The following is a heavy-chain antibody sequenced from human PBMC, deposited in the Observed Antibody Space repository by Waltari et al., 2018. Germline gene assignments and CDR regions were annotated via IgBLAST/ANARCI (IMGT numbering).Heavy chain of an antibody. J-gene: IGHJ6*03. D-gene: IGHD5-12*01. CDR3: ARGNSGYDPYYYYYMDV. Sequence: QVQLVQSGAEVKKPGASVKVSCKASGYTFTSYDINWVRQATGQGLEWMGWMNPNSGNTGYAQKFQGRVTITRNTSISTAYMELSSLRSEDTAVYYCARGNSGYDPYYYYYMDVWGKGTTVTVSS. CDR1: GYTFTSYD. CDR2: MNPNSGNT. V-gene: IGHV1-8*03.